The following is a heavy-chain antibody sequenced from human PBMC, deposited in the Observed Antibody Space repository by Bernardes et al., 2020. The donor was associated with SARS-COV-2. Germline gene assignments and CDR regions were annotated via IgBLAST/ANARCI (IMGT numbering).Heavy chain of an antibody. Sequence: ASVKVSCKASGYIFTAYYIHWVRQAPGQGLEWMGWVSAYNGETDFAQRFQGRVTMTTDTSMSTGYMELRNLTSDDTAVYYCARGDTYHWNYFFEYWGQGILVPVSS. J-gene: IGHJ4*02. CDR3: ARGDTYHWNYFFEY. CDR1: GYIFTAYY. CDR2: VSAYNGET. D-gene: IGHD1-7*01. V-gene: IGHV1-18*01.